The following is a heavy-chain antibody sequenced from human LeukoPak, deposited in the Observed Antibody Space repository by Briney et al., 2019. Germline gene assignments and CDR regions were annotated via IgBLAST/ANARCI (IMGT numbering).Heavy chain of an antibody. J-gene: IGHJ6*03. CDR1: GFTVSSNY. Sequence: QTGGSLRLSCAASGFTVSSNYMSWVRQAPGKGLEWVSVIYSGGSTYYADSVKGRFTISRDNSKNTLYLQMNSLRAEDTAVYYCARGVGSTSHYYYYMDVWGKGTTVTISS. V-gene: IGHV3-66*01. CDR2: IYSGGST. CDR3: ARGVGSTSHYYYYMDV. D-gene: IGHD2-2*01.